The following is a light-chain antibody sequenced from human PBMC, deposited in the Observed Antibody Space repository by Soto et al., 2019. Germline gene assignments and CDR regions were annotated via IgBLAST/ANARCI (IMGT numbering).Light chain of an antibody. CDR3: QQYNSYPST. CDR2: DAS. CDR1: HSMSSW. J-gene: IGKJ1*01. Sequence: DIQMTQSPSTLSSSVGDRVTITCRASHSMSSWLAWYQQKPGKAPKLLIYDASTLESGVPSRFSGSGYGTEFSLTIRSLHPDDFATYYCQQYNSYPSTCGQGTKVDIK. V-gene: IGKV1-5*01.